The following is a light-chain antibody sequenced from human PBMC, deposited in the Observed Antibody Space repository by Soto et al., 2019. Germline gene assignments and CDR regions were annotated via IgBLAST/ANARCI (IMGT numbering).Light chain of an antibody. Sequence: DIQMTQSPSSLSSSVGDIFTITCRASQGIRNDLGWYQQKPGKAPKRLIYAASSLQSGVPSRFSGSGSGTEFILTISSLQPDDLATYYCQQYNSYSQTFGQGTKVDIK. CDR2: AAS. J-gene: IGKJ1*01. CDR3: QQYNSYSQT. V-gene: IGKV1-17*01. CDR1: QGIRND.